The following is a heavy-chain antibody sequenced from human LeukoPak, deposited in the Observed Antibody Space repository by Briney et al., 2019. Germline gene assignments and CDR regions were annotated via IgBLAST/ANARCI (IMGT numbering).Heavy chain of an antibody. CDR2: IYYSGSA. D-gene: IGHD3-10*01. V-gene: IGHV4-31*03. CDR1: GGSISSGGYY. J-gene: IGHJ5*02. Sequence: PSQTLSLTCTVSGGSISSGGYYWSWIRQHPGKGLEWIGYIYYSGSAYYNPSLKSRVTISVDTSKNQFSLKLSSVTAADTAVYYCARGRPLRFGELWRRVKPFDPWGQGTLVTVSS. CDR3: ARGRPLRFGELWRRVKPFDP.